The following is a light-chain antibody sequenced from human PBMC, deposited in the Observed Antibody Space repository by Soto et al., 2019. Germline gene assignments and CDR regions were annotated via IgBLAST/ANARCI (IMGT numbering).Light chain of an antibody. CDR2: AAS. V-gene: IGKV1-27*01. CDR3: QKYNSAPQT. J-gene: IGKJ1*01. CDR1: QGISNY. Sequence: DIQMTQSPASLSASLGDRVTITCGASQGISNYLAWYQQKPGKVPKLLIYAASTLQSGVPSRFSGSGYGTDFNLTISSLQPEDVATYYCQKYNSAPQTFGQGTKVDIK.